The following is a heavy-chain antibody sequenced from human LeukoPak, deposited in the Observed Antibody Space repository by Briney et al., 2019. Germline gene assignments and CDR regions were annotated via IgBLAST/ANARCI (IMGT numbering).Heavy chain of an antibody. V-gene: IGHV3-48*04. CDR2: ISSSSSTI. D-gene: IGHD6-13*01. Sequence: XXXXXVRXAPGKGLEXVSYISSSSSTIYYADSVKGRFTISRDNAKNSLYLQMNSLRAEDTAVYYCARDREYSSSWYDYWGQGTLVTVSS. CDR1: XX. CDR3: ARDREYSSSWYDY. J-gene: IGHJ4*02.